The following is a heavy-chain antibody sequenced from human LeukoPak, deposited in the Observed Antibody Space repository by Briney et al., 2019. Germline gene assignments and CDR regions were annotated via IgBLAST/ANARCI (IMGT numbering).Heavy chain of an antibody. J-gene: IGHJ4*02. V-gene: IGHV4-39*01. CDR3: ARHFHGSGYVVDF. D-gene: IGHD6-13*01. CDR2: IIYSGNT. CDR1: SGSITSTSYC. Sequence: SQTLSLTCTVSSGSITSTSYCWGWHRQPPGRGLERIRGIIYSGNTYYNPSLKSRVSISVDTTKNQFSLKLTSVTAADTAVYFCARHFHGSGYVVDFWGQGTLVTVSS.